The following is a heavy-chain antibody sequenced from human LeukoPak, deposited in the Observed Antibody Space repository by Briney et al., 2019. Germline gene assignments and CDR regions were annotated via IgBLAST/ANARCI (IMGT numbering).Heavy chain of an antibody. CDR2: IRYDGSNK. D-gene: IGHD3-9*01. CDR3: ARRGERYYDILTGYLPLDS. CDR1: GFTFSSYG. J-gene: IGHJ4*02. Sequence: GGSLRLSCAASGFTFSSYGMHWVRQAPGKGLEWVAFIRYDGSNKYYADSVKGRFTISRDNSKNSLYLQMNSLRAEDTAVYYCARRGERYYDILTGYLPLDSWGQGTLVTVSS. V-gene: IGHV3-30*02.